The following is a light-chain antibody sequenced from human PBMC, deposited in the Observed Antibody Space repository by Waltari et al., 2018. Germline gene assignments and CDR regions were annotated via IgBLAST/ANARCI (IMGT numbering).Light chain of an antibody. Sequence: DVVMTQSPLSLPVTLGQPASISCRSSQSLVSRDGNTYFNWFHQRPCQSPRLLLFKVSNRDSGVPDRFSGSGSGTDFTLRISRVEADDVGDYYCMQGTHWPWTFGPGTKVEI. CDR1: QSLVSRDGNTY. CDR3: MQGTHWPWT. V-gene: IGKV2-30*01. CDR2: KVS. J-gene: IGKJ1*01.